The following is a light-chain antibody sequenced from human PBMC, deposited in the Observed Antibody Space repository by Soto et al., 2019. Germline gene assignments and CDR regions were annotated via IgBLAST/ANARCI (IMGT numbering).Light chain of an antibody. J-gene: IGLJ3*02. V-gene: IGLV2-23*03. CDR2: EGS. Sequence: QSALTQPASVSGSPGQSITISCTGTSSDVGSYNLVSWYQQHPGKAPKLMIYEGSKRPSGVSNRFSGSKSGNTASLTISGAQAWEEAEYYCCSLGGYSHFRGVFGGGTQLTVL. CDR3: CSLGGYSHFRGV. CDR1: SSDVGSYNL.